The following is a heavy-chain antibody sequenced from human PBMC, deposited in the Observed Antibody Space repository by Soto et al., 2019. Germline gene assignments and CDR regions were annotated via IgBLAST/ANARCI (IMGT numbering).Heavy chain of an antibody. CDR2: IIPIFGTA. V-gene: IGHV1-69*12. CDR1: GGTFSSYA. J-gene: IGHJ6*02. CDR3: ATRGRDYGDTGYYGMDV. Sequence: QVQLVQSGAEVKKPGSSVKVSCKASGGTFSSYAISWVRQAPGQGLEWMGGIIPIFGTANYAQKFQGRVTITADESTSKAYMELSSLRSEDTAVYYCATRGRDYGDTGYYGMDVWGQGTTVTVSS. D-gene: IGHD4-17*01.